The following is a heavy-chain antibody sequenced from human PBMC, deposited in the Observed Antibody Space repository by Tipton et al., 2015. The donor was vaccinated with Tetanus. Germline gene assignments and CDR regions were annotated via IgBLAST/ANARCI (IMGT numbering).Heavy chain of an antibody. V-gene: IGHV1-2*02. CDR1: GYTFTGYY. CDR3: AGDRGDSIYYGMDV. D-gene: IGHD2-21*01. Sequence: QLVQSGAEMKKPGASVKVSCKASGYTFTGYYIYWVRQAPGQGLEWMGWIDPNSGGTVYAQKFQGRVTMTRDTSISTAYMGLRSLRSDDTAVYYCAGDRGDSIYYGMDVWGPGTTVTVS. CDR2: IDPNSGGT. J-gene: IGHJ6*02.